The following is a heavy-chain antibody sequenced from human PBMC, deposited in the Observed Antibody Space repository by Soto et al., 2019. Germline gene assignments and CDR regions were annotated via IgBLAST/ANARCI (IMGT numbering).Heavy chain of an antibody. CDR2: IHHSGST. J-gene: IGHJ5*02. CDR1: GGSISSGGYS. V-gene: IGHV4-30-2*01. Sequence: TLSLTCAVSGGSISSGGYSWSWIRQPPGKGLEWIGYIHHSGSTSYTPSLKSRVTMSVDRSKNQFSLKLSSVTAADTAVYYCARDGDCAHGVCYGNRCDPWGQGTLVTVSS. CDR3: ARDGDCAHGVCYGNRCDP. D-gene: IGHD2-8*01.